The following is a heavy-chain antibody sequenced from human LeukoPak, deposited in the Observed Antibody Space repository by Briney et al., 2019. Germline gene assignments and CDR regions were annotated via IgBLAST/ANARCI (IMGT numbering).Heavy chain of an antibody. Sequence: GGSLRLSCAASGFTFSSYSMNWVRQAPGKGLEWVSSISSSSSYIYYADSVKGRFTISRDNSKNTLYLQMNSLRAEDTAVYYCAKGEGDYYGSGSYYAYYMDVWGKGTTVTISS. J-gene: IGHJ6*03. CDR1: GFTFSSYS. CDR2: ISSSSSYI. V-gene: IGHV3-21*01. D-gene: IGHD3-10*01. CDR3: AKGEGDYYGSGSYYAYYMDV.